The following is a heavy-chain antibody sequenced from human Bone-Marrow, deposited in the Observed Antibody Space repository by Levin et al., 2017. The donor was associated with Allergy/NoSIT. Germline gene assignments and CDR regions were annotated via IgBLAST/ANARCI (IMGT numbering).Heavy chain of an antibody. CDR2: IYYSGST. J-gene: IGHJ4*02. CDR3: ARQAVPAARDGVDC. CDR1: GASISSFY. Sequence: SQTLSLTCTVSGASISSFYWSWIRQPPGKGLEWIGYIYYSGSTNYSPSLKSRVSMSADMSRNQVYLTMSSVTAADTAVYACARQAVPAARDGVDCWGQGTLVTVSS. D-gene: IGHD2-2*01. V-gene: IGHV4-59*08.